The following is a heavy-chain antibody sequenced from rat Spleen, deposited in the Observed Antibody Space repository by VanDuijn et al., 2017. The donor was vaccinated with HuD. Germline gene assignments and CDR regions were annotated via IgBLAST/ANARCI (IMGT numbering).Heavy chain of an antibody. V-gene: IGHV5-29*01. CDR2: ISYGDSSGQSST. CDR1: GFTFRDYG. J-gene: IGHJ3*01. Sequence: EVQLIESGGGLVQPGRSLKLSCAASGFTFRDYGMAWVRQAPTKGLEWVATISYGDSSGQSSTYYRDSVKGRFTISRDNAKSTLYLQMNSLRSEDTATYYCARQRGPSWFSYWGQGTLVTVSS. CDR3: ARQRGPSWFSY. D-gene: IGHD3-1*01.